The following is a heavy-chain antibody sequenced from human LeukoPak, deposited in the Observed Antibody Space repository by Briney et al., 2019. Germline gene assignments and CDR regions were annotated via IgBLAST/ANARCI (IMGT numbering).Heavy chain of an antibody. V-gene: IGHV3-23*01. D-gene: IGHD3-16*02. CDR1: GFTFSSYA. Sequence: GGSLRLSCAASGFTFSSYAMSWVRQAPGKGLEWVSAISGSGGSTYYADSVKGRFTISRDNSKNTLYLQMNSLRAEDTAVYYCAKDQYYDYVWGSYRYGTYFDYWGQGTLVTVSS. J-gene: IGHJ4*02. CDR3: AKDQYYDYVWGSYRYGTYFDY. CDR2: ISGSGGST.